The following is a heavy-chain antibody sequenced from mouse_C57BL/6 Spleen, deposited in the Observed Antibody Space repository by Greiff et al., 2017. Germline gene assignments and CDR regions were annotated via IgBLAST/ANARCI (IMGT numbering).Heavy chain of an antibody. CDR3: ARDSSGSFAY. Sequence: DVKLQESGPGLVKPSQSLSLTCSVTGYSITSGYYWNWIRQFPGNQLEWMGYISYDGSNNYNPSLKNRISITRDTSKNQFFLKLNSVTTEDTATYYCARDSSGSFAYWGQGTLVTVSA. J-gene: IGHJ3*01. D-gene: IGHD3-2*02. V-gene: IGHV3-6*01. CDR1: GYSITSGYY. CDR2: ISYDGSN.